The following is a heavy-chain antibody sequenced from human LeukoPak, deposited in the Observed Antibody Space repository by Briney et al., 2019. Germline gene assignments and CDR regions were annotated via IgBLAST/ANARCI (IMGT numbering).Heavy chain of an antibody. CDR3: ARDVGADVWGMFYFDY. J-gene: IGHJ4*02. V-gene: IGHV4-4*07. D-gene: IGHD3-16*01. Sequence: SETLSLTCTVSGGSISSYYWSWIRQPAGKGLEWIGRIYTSGSTNYNPSVKSRVTISVDKSKNQFSLKLSSVTAADTAVYYCARDVGADVWGMFYFDYWGQGTLVTVSS. CDR1: GGSISSYY. CDR2: IYTSGST.